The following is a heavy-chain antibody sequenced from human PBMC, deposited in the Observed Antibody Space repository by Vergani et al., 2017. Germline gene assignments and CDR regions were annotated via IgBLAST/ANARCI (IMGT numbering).Heavy chain of an antibody. CDR3: ARTHDFLTGLHMGV. D-gene: IGHD3-9*01. CDR1: GYTFSEYY. V-gene: IGHV1-2*02. J-gene: IGHJ6*03. CDR2: INPDSADT. Sequence: QVQLVQSGAEVKKPGASVKVSCKASGYTFSEYYIYWVRQAPGQGLEWMGWINPDSADTKYAQKFQGRVTMTRDTSINTVYMELSGLRSDDTAIYYCARTHDFLTGLHMGVWGRGTAVTVSS.